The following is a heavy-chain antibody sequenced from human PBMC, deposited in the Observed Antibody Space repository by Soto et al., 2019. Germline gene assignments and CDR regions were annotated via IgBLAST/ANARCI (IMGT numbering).Heavy chain of an antibody. CDR2: IYYTGST. CDR3: ARAGYNIDY. V-gene: IGHV4-59*01. Sequence: ETLSLTCTVSGGSISSYYWSWIRQPPGKGLEWIGYIYYTGSTNYNPSLKSRVTISVDTSKNQFSLKLSSVTAADTAVYYCARAGYNIDYWGQGTLVTVSS. J-gene: IGHJ4*02. D-gene: IGHD5-12*01. CDR1: GGSISSYY.